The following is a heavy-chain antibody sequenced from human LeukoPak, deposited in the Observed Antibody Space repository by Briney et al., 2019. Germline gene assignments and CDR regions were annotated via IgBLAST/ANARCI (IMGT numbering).Heavy chain of an antibody. V-gene: IGHV3-21*01. CDR3: ARKMKTGDRVGTFDI. CDR2: IGTDGSYI. J-gene: IGHJ3*02. Sequence: GGSLRLSCAASGFTFSYYSMNWVRQAPMKGLEWVSSIGTDGSYIYYADSVQGRFTISRDNAKNSLYLQMNSLTAEDTAVYYCARKMKTGDRVGTFDIWGQGTMVTVSS. D-gene: IGHD1-1*01. CDR1: GFTFSYYS.